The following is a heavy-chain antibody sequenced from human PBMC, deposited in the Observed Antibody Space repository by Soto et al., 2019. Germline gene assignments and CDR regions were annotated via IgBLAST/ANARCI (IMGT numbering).Heavy chain of an antibody. CDR3: ARALSYYSSGYYDY. V-gene: IGHV3-7*01. CDR1: GFTFSSYW. J-gene: IGHJ4*02. Sequence: GGSLRLSCAASGFTFSSYWMSWVRQAPGKGLEWVANIKQDGSEKYYVDSVKGRFTISRDNAKNSLYLQINILRAEDTAVYYCARALSYYSSGYYDYWGQGTLVTVSS. CDR2: IKQDGSEK. D-gene: IGHD3-22*01.